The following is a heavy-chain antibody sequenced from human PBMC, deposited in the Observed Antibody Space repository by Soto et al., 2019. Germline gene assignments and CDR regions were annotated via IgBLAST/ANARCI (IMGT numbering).Heavy chain of an antibody. CDR2: IWYDGSNK. V-gene: IGHV3-33*01. CDR3: ARDLGIAAAALPY. J-gene: IGHJ4*02. Sequence: QVQLVESGGGVVQPGRSLRLSCAASGFTFSSYGMHWVRQAPGKGLEWVAVIWYDGSNKYYADSVKGRFTISRDNSKNTLYLQMNSLRAEATAVYYCARDLGIAAAALPYWGQGTLVTVSS. CDR1: GFTFSSYG. D-gene: IGHD6-13*01.